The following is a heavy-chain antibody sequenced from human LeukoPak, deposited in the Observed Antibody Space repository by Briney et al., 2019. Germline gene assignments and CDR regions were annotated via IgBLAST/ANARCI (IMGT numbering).Heavy chain of an antibody. CDR2: IWYDGSNK. Sequence: GGSLRLSCAASGFTFSSYGMHWVRQAPGKGLEWVAVIWYDGSNKYYADSVKGPFTISRDNSKNTLYLQMNSLRAEDTAVYYCARDQLGYCSGGSCYSGGDYDYWGQGTLVTVSS. J-gene: IGHJ4*02. CDR3: ARDQLGYCSGGSCYSGGDYDY. CDR1: GFTFSSYG. D-gene: IGHD2-15*01. V-gene: IGHV3-33*01.